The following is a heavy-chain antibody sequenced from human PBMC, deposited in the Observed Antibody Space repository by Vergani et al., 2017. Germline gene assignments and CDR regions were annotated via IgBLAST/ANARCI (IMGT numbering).Heavy chain of an antibody. D-gene: IGHD6-13*01. CDR1: GFTFSDYY. V-gene: IGHV3-11*05. Sequence: QVQLVESGGGLVKPGGSLRLSCAASGFTFSDYYMSWIRQAPGKGLEWVSYISSSSSYTNYADSVKGRFTISRDNAKKSLYLQMNSLRAEDTAVYYCARDTAAGVYYYGMDVWGQGTTVTVSS. CDR3: ARDTAAGVYYYGMDV. CDR2: ISSSSSYT. J-gene: IGHJ6*02.